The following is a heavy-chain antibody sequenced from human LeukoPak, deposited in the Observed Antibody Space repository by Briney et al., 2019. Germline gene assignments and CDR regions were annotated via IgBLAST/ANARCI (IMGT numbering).Heavy chain of an antibody. Sequence: GGSLRLSCAASGFTFSRYSMNWVRQAPGKGLEWVSSISSSSDYIYYADSVKGRFTISRDNAKNSLYLQMNSLKTEDTAVYYCTRRGCSSTSCPNTVTTWFDPWGQGTLVTVSS. V-gene: IGHV3-21*04. CDR3: TRRGCSSTSCPNTVTTWFDP. D-gene: IGHD2-2*01. J-gene: IGHJ5*02. CDR2: ISSSSDYI. CDR1: GFTFSRYS.